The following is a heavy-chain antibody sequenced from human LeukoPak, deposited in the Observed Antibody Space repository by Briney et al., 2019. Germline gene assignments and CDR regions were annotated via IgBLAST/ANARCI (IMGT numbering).Heavy chain of an antibody. V-gene: IGHV1-2*02. CDR3: ARASKMTTVTTFDY. D-gene: IGHD4-17*01. J-gene: IGHJ4*02. CDR2: NDPNSGGT. Sequence: ASVKVSCKXSGYTFTVNHVHWVRQAPGQGLEWMGWNDPNSGGTKYAQKFQGRVTMTRDTSISTAYMELSRLRSDDTAVYYCARASKMTTVTTFDYWGQGTLVTVSS. CDR1: GYTFTVNH.